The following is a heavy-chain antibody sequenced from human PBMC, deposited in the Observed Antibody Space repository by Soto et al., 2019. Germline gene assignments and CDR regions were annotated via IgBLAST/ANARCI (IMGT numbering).Heavy chain of an antibody. CDR1: GGSISSYY. Sequence: SETLSLTCTASGGSISSYYWSWIRQPPGKGLEWIGYIYYSGSTNYNPSLKSRVTISVDTSKNQFSLKLSSVTAADTAVYYCARRSTPYSNYVWFDPWGQGTLVTVSS. CDR2: IYYSGST. V-gene: IGHV4-59*08. J-gene: IGHJ5*02. D-gene: IGHD4-4*01. CDR3: ARRSTPYSNYVWFDP.